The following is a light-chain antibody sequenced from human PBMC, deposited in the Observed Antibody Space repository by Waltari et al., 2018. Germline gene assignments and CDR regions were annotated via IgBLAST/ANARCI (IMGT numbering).Light chain of an antibody. CDR1: QGVDIY. CDR2: GAS. CDR3: QNYNSDPWT. V-gene: IGKV1-27*01. Sequence: DFQNTQSPSSLSASVGDRITITCRASQGVDIYLAWYQHKAGKAPELLVYGASTVPSGVPSRFSGSGSGTTFTLTINSLQPEDVATYYCQNYNSDPWTFGQGTRVDIK. J-gene: IGKJ1*01.